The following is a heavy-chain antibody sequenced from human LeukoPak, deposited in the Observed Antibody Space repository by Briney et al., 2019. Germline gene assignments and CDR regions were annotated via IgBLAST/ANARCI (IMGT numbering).Heavy chain of an antibody. Sequence: ASVKVSCKVSGYTLTGLSMHWVRQAPGKGLEWMGGFDPEDGETIYAQKFQGRVTMTEDTSTDTAYMELSSLRSEDTAVYYCATHDYGGNLNWFDPWGQGTLVTVSS. CDR1: GYTLTGLS. J-gene: IGHJ5*02. V-gene: IGHV1-24*01. D-gene: IGHD4-23*01. CDR3: ATHDYGGNLNWFDP. CDR2: FDPEDGET.